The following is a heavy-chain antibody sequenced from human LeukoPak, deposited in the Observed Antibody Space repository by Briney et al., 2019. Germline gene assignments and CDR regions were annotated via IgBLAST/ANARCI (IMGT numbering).Heavy chain of an antibody. CDR1: GFTFSSYA. V-gene: IGHV3-23*01. D-gene: IGHD3-10*01. CDR2: ISGSGGST. Sequence: GPLRLSCAASGFTFSSYAMSWVRQAPGKGLEWVSAISGSGGSTYYADSVKGRFTISRDNSKNTLYLQMNSLRAEDTAVYYCAKIYPPRPVRPRTNWFDPWGQGTLVTVSS. CDR3: AKIYPPRPVRPRTNWFDP. J-gene: IGHJ5*02.